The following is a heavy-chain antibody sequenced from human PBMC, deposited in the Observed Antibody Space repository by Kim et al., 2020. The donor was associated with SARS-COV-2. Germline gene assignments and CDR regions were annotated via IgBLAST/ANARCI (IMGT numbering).Heavy chain of an antibody. V-gene: IGHV3-21*01. CDR2: ISSASSYI. D-gene: IGHD6-13*01. CDR1: GFTFSTYR. J-gene: IGHJ1*01. CDR3: SSPGQASSSWHT. Sequence: EGSLRLSCAASGFTFSTYRMSWVRQAPGKGLEWVSSISSASSYIYYADSVKGRFTISRDDAKNSLYLQMNSLRAEDTAVYYCSSPGQASSSWHTWGQGTLVTVSS.